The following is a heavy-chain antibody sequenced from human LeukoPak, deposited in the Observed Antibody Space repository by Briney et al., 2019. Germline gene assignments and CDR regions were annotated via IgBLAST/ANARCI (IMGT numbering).Heavy chain of an antibody. J-gene: IGHJ4*02. V-gene: IGHV4-38-2*02. CDR2: IYHSGST. CDR3: ARRYTSGWYFDF. Sequence: PSETLSLTCTVSGGSISSYYWGWIRQPPGKGLDWIGSIYHSGSTYYNPSLKSRVTISVDTSKNQFSLRLSSVTAADTAVYYCARRYTSGWYFDFWGQGTLVTVSS. D-gene: IGHD6-19*01. CDR1: GGSISSYY.